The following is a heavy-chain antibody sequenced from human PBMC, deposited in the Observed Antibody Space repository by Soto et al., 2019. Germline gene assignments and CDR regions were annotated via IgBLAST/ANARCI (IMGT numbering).Heavy chain of an antibody. CDR1: GFSLSTSGVG. CDR2: IYWDDDK. CDR3: ARKGIAVAGIWFDP. D-gene: IGHD6-19*01. Sequence: QITLKESGPTLVKPTQTLTLTCTFSGFSLSTSGVGVGWIRQPPGKALEWLALIYWDDDKRYSPSLKSRLTITKDTSKNQVVLTMTHMDPVDTATYYCARKGIAVAGIWFDPWGQGTLVTVSS. V-gene: IGHV2-5*02. J-gene: IGHJ5*02.